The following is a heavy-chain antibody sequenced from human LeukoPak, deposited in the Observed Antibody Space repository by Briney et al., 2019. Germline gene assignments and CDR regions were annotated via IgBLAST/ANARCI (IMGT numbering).Heavy chain of an antibody. J-gene: IGHJ6*02. V-gene: IGHV1-18*01. CDR2: ISAYNGNR. CDR1: GYTFTSYG. Sequence: GASVKVSCKASGYTFTSYGISWVRQAPGQGLEWMGWISAYNGNRNFAQKLQGRVTMTTHTSTSTAYMELRSLRSDDTAVYYCARVNYYYYGMDVWGQGTTVTVSS. CDR3: ARVNYYYYGMDV.